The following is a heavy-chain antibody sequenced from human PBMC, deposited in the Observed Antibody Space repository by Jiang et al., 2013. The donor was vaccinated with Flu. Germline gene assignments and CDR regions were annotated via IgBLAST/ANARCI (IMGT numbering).Heavy chain of an antibody. Sequence: EWMGWISAYNGNTNYAQKLQGRVTMTTDTSTSTAYMELRSLRSDDTAVYYCARRQAAAGDFILIDYWGQGTLVTVSS. V-gene: IGHV1-18*01. D-gene: IGHD6-13*01. J-gene: IGHJ4*02. CDR3: ARRQAAAGDFILIDY. CDR2: ISAYNGNT.